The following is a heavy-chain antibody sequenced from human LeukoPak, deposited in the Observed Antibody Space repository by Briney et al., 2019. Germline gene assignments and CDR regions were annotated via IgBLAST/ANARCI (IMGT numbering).Heavy chain of an antibody. D-gene: IGHD3-22*01. Sequence: GGSLRLSCAPSGFTFSSYSIHWVRQAPGKGLEWVAVISYDGSNKYYADSVKGRFTISRDNSKNTLYLQMNSLRAEDTAVYYCARANSYTHYYDSSGYFFSIWGQGTMVTVSS. V-gene: IGHV3-30*03. CDR1: GFTFSSYS. CDR2: ISYDGSNK. J-gene: IGHJ3*02. CDR3: ARANSYTHYYDSSGYFFSI.